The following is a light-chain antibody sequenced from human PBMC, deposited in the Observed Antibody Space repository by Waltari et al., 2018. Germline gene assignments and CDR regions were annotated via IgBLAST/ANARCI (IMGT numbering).Light chain of an antibody. CDR2: EMN. Sequence: QSVLTQPPSVSAAPGQRVTISCSGSTSNIGNNYVSWYQQLPGTAPKLLIYEMNKLPPGISDLFSGSKAGTSATLGITGLQTGDEADYYCGTWDSSLTARVFGGGTKLTVL. V-gene: IGLV1-51*02. CDR3: GTWDSSLTARV. J-gene: IGLJ3*02. CDR1: TSNIGNNY.